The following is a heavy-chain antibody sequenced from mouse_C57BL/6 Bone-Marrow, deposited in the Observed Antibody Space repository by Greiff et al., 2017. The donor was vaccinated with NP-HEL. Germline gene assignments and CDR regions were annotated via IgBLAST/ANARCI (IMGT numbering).Heavy chain of an antibody. CDR1: GFSLTSYG. Sequence: VQRVESGPGLVQPSQSLSITCTVSGFSLTSYGVHWVRQSPGKGLEWLGVIWRGGSTDYNEAFMSRLSITKDNSKSQVFFKMNSLQADDTAIYYCAKGRWFDYWGQGTTLTVSS. CDR3: AKGRWFDY. J-gene: IGHJ2*01. CDR2: IWRGGST. D-gene: IGHD1-1*02. V-gene: IGHV2-5*01.